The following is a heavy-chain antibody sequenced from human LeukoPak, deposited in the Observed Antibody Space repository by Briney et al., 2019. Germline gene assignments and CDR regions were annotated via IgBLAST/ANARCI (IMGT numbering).Heavy chain of an antibody. CDR1: GGSISSHY. D-gene: IGHD3-10*01. CDR2: IYYSGST. CDR3: AGSGGPEDY. Sequence: SETLSLTCTVSGGSISSHYWSWIRQPPGKGLEWIGYIYYSGSTNYNPSLKSRVTISVDTSKNQFSLKLSSVTAADTAVYYCAGSGGPEDYWGQGTLVTVSS. J-gene: IGHJ4*02. V-gene: IGHV4-59*08.